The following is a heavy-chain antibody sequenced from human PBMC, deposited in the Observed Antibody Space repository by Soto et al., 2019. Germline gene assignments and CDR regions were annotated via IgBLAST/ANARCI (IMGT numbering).Heavy chain of an antibody. J-gene: IGHJ4*02. D-gene: IGHD2-15*01. CDR2: INPSGGST. V-gene: IGHV1-46*01. CDR3: ARVYCSGGSCYGIDY. CDR1: GYTFTSYY. Sequence: QVQLVQSGAEVKKPGASVKVSCKASGYTFTSYYMHWVRQAPGQGLEWMGIINPSGGSTSYAKKFEDRVTMTRDTSTSTDYMKLSSLRSEDTAVYDCARVYCSGGSCYGIDYWGQGTLVTVSS.